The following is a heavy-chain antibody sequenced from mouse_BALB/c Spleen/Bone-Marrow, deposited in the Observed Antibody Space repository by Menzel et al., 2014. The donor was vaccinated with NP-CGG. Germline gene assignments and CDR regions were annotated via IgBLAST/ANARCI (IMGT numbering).Heavy chain of an antibody. J-gene: IGHJ3*01. CDR3: ARSGDSSGYGFAY. CDR1: GYTFTSYD. Sequence: VKLQESGPELVKPGALVKISCKASGYTFTSYDINWAKQRPEQGLEWIGWIYPGDGSTKYNEKFKGKATLTADKPSSTAYMQLSSLTSENSAVYFCARSGDSSGYGFAYWGQGTLVTVSA. CDR2: IYPGDGST. D-gene: IGHD3-2*01. V-gene: IGHV1S56*01.